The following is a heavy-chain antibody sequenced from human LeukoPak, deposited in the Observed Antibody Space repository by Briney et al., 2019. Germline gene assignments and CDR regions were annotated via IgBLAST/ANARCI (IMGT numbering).Heavy chain of an antibody. Sequence: GGSLRLSCTASGFTFINFWMGWVRQAPGKGLEWVANIKQDETEKFYLGSVKGRFTISRDNAKNSLYLQMNSLRVEDTALYYCARQGTYSSAIGMGYWGQGTLVTVSS. J-gene: IGHJ4*02. V-gene: IGHV3-7*03. CDR3: ARQGTYSSAIGMGY. CDR2: IKQDETEK. CDR1: GFTFINFW. D-gene: IGHD6-19*01.